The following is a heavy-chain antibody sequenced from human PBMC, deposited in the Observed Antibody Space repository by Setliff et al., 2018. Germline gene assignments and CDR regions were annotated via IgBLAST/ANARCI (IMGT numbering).Heavy chain of an antibody. D-gene: IGHD2-15*01. Sequence: GGSLRLSCAASGFTFSSYSMNWVRQAPGKGLEWVSSISSSSYIYYADSVKGRFTISRDNAKNSLYLQMNSLRAEGTAVYYCARESVAATYNWFDPWGQGTLVTVSS. CDR2: ISSSSYI. CDR3: ARESVAATYNWFDP. V-gene: IGHV3-21*01. J-gene: IGHJ5*02. CDR1: GFTFSSYS.